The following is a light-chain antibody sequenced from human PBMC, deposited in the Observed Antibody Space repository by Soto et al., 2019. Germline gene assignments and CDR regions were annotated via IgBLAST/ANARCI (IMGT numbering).Light chain of an antibody. CDR2: EGN. CDR3: SSYTSSSTV. Sequence: QSALTQPASVSGSPGQSITISCTGTSSDVGSYNYVSWYQQHPGKAPKLMIYEGNNRPSGVSSRFSGSKSGNTASLTISGLQAEDEADYYCSSYTSSSTVFGTGTKLTVL. V-gene: IGLV2-14*01. CDR1: SSDVGSYNY. J-gene: IGLJ1*01.